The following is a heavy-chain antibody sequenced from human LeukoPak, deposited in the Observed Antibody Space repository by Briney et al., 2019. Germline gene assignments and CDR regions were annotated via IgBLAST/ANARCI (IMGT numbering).Heavy chain of an antibody. Sequence: PSETLSLTCTVSGGSISGSSYYWGWIRQPPGKGLEWIGEINHSGSTNYNPSLKSRVTISVDMSKNQFSLKLSSVTAADTAVYYCARRRVSLGVVRGVTRWFDPWGQGTLVTVSS. CDR2: INHSGST. D-gene: IGHD3-10*01. V-gene: IGHV4-39*07. CDR1: GGSISGSSYY. CDR3: ARRRVSLGVVRGVTRWFDP. J-gene: IGHJ5*02.